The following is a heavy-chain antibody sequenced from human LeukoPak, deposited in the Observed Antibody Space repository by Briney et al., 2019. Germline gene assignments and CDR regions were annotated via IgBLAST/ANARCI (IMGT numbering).Heavy chain of an antibody. CDR1: GGSISSYY. J-gene: IGHJ4*02. CDR3: ARATGQWGYFDY. Sequence: SETLSLTCSVSGGSISSYYWSRIRQPPGKGLEWIGYIDYSGSTNYNPSLKSRVTISVDTSKNQFSLKLSPVTAADTAVYYCARATGQWGYFDYWGQGTLVAVSS. CDR2: IDYSGST. D-gene: IGHD1-14*01. V-gene: IGHV4-59*08.